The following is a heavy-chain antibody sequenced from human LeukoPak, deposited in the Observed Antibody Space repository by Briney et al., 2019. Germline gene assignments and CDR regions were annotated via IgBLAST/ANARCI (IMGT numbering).Heavy chain of an antibody. V-gene: IGHV3-7*05. CDR1: RFTFSNYW. Sequence: GGSLRLSCAASRFTFSNYWMSWVRQPAGKGLEWAANINQGGSEKYYLNSVKGRFTISRDNAENSLYLQMNSLRADDTAIYYCVRDGSGYDYWGQGTLVTVSS. CDR3: VRDGSGYDY. D-gene: IGHD6-19*01. CDR2: INQGGSEK. J-gene: IGHJ4*02.